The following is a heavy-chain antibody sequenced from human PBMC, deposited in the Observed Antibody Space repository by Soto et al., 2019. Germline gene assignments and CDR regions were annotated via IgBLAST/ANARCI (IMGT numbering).Heavy chain of an antibody. CDR1: GFTFSSYA. J-gene: IGHJ6*02. V-gene: IGHV3-30-3*01. D-gene: IGHD5-12*01. Sequence: QVQLVESGGGVVQPGRSLRLSCAASGFTFSSYAMHWVRQAPGKGLEWVAVISYDGSNKYYADSVKGRFTISRDNSKNTLYLQMNSLRAEDTAVYYCARDREVEMATIMMVAKGMDVWGQGTTVTVSS. CDR2: ISYDGSNK. CDR3: ARDREVEMATIMMVAKGMDV.